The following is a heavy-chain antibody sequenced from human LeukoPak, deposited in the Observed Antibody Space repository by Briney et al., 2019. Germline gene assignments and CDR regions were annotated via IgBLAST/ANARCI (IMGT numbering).Heavy chain of an antibody. CDR3: ARDRGWAGGTTSYYFDY. J-gene: IGHJ4*02. V-gene: IGHV1-46*01. CDR2: INPTGYTT. D-gene: IGHD1-7*01. CDR1: GYTFTSYY. Sequence: ASVKVSCEASGYTFTSYYLHWVRQAPGQGLEWMGIINPTGYTTSYAQKFQGRVTMTRDTSTSTVYMELSSLRSEDTAVYYCARDRGWAGGTTSYYFDYWGQGTLVTVSS.